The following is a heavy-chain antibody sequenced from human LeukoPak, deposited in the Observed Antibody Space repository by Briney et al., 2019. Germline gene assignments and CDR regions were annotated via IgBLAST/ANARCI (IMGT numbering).Heavy chain of an antibody. CDR2: ISSRSSYI. D-gene: IGHD3-22*01. CDR1: GFTISSYS. V-gene: IGHV3-21*01. CDR3: ARDLKYYDSSGFDY. J-gene: IGHJ4*02. Sequence: GGSLRLSCAASGFTISSYSMNWVRQAPGKGLEWVSCISSRSSYIYYTDSVKGRFTISRDNAKNSLSLQMNSLRAEDTAVYYCARDLKYYDSSGFDYWGQGTLVTVSS.